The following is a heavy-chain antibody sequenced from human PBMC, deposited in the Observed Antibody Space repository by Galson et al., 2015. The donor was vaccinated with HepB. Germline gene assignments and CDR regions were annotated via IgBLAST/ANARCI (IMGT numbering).Heavy chain of an antibody. D-gene: IGHD6-19*01. V-gene: IGHV3-30*18. CDR1: GFTFSNSW. CDR3: AKDRDTGYSSGWYGSGDY. CDR2: ISYDGGDK. J-gene: IGHJ4*02. Sequence: SLRLSCAAFGFTFSNSWMSWVRQAPGRGLEWVAVISYDGGDKYYADSVKGRFTISRDNSKNTLYLQMNSLRAEDTAMYYCAKDRDTGYSSGWYGSGDYWGQGTLVTVSS.